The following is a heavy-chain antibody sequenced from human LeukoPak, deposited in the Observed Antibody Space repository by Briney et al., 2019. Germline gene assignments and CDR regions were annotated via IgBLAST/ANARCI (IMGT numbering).Heavy chain of an antibody. CDR3: ARQRGPGSWSFYY. CDR1: GGSISSSDYW. CDR2: IFCSDSS. V-gene: IGHV4-39*01. D-gene: IGHD2-15*01. J-gene: IGHJ4*02. Sequence: SATLSLTCAVSGGSISSSDYWSAWIRQPPWKGLDWFVSIFCSDSSHYNPSLQSRVIISVDTYQNQFSLKLKSVTAADTAFYYCARQRGPGSWSFYYWGQGALVTVS.